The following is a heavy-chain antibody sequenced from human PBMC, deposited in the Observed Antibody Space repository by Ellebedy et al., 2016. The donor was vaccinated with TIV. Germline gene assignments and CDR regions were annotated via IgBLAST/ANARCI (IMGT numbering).Heavy chain of an antibody. J-gene: IGHJ6*02. Sequence: GESLKISCAASGFTFTYFGMHWVRQTPGKGLQWVALISSDGHAKSYTDSVKGRFTISRDDPKNTLYLQMHTLRPEDTAVYYCAKDREIRSLDWDGLDVWGQGTTVTVSS. V-gene: IGHV3-30*18. CDR1: GFTFTYFG. CDR3: AKDREIRSLDWDGLDV. CDR2: ISSDGHAK. D-gene: IGHD3-3*01.